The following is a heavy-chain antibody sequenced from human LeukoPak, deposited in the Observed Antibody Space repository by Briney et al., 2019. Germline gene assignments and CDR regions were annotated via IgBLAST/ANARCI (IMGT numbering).Heavy chain of an antibody. J-gene: IGHJ5*02. V-gene: IGHV4-4*09. D-gene: IGHD3-10*01. CDR2: IYATGST. CDR1: GGSISSYY. Sequence: HSETLSLTCTVSGGSISSYYWSWIRQPPGKGLEWIGYIYATGSTNYNPSLKSRVTISVDTSKSQFSLNLRSVTAADTAVYYCARHGSVRSPLGPWGQGTLVTVSS. CDR3: ARHGSVRSPLGP.